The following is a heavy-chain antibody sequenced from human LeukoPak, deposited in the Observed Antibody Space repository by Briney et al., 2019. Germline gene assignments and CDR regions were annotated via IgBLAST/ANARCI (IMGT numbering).Heavy chain of an antibody. CDR3: ASGLELDY. J-gene: IGHJ4*02. V-gene: IGHV3-7*03. CDR1: GFTLSSYR. Sequence: GGSLRLSCAASGFTLSSYRMNWVRQAPGKGLEWVANIKQDGSEKNYVDSVKGRFTISRDNAKNSLYLQMNSLRAEDTAVYYCASGLELDYWGQGTLVTVSS. CDR2: IKQDGSEK.